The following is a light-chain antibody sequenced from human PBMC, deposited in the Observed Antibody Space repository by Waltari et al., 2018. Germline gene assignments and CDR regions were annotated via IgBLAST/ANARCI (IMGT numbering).Light chain of an antibody. Sequence: QSALTQPASVSGSPGQSITISCTGSSSDVGGGYNCVSWYQQHPGTAPNPLIYEASKRPSGVSNLFSASTSGNTASLTISGLQAEDEADYYCRSCTSGSTRVFGTGTTVTVL. CDR2: EAS. CDR1: SSDVGGGYNC. J-gene: IGLJ1*01. V-gene: IGLV2-14*01. CDR3: RSCTSGSTRV.